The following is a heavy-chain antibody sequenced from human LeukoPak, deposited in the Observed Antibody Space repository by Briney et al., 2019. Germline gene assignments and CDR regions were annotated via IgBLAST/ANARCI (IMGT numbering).Heavy chain of an antibody. V-gene: IGHV4-59*01. CDR1: GGSISSYY. J-gene: IGHJ4*02. Sequence: PSETLSLTCTVSGGSISSYYWSWIRQPPGKGLGWIGYIYYSGNTNYNPSLKSRVTISVDTSKNQFSLKLSSVTAADTAVYYCAADPGPRRFDYWGRGTLVTVSS. D-gene: IGHD1-14*01. CDR2: IYYSGNT. CDR3: AADPGPRRFDY.